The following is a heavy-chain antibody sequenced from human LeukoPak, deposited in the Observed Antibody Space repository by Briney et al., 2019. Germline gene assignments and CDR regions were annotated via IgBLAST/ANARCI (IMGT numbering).Heavy chain of an antibody. CDR1: GFTFRSYA. CDR3: AKGYCSSTSCLKTD. J-gene: IGHJ4*02. CDR2: ISYDAINK. V-gene: IGHV3-30*18. Sequence: GGSLRLSCAASGFTFRSYAMHWVRQAPGKGLEWVAVISYDAINKYYADSVKGRFTISRDNSKNTLYLQMNSLRAEDTAVYYCAKGYCSSTSCLKTDWGQGTLVTVSS. D-gene: IGHD2-2*01.